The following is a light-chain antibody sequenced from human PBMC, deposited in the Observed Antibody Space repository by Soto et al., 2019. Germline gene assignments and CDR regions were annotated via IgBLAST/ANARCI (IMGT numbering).Light chain of an antibody. CDR2: NTN. J-gene: IGLJ2*01. CDR3: LLYYSGHVRL. CDR1: TGAVTSDYF. Sequence: QTVVTQEPSLTVSPGGTVTLTCASSTGAVTSDYFPNWIQQKPGQTPRSLSYNTNNKYSWTPARFSGYLLGGKAALTLSDVQPEDEADYYCLLYYSGHVRLFGGGTKVTVL. V-gene: IGLV7-43*01.